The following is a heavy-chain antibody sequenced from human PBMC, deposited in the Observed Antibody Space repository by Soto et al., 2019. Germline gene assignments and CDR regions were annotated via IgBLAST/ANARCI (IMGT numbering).Heavy chain of an antibody. CDR2: IYPGDSDT. CDR1: GYSFTTYW. J-gene: IGHJ5*02. Sequence: PGESQKISCRTSGYSFTTYWVGWVRQMPGKGLEWMAIIYPGDSDTKYSPSFQGQVTVSADKSNSTVFLQWSSLKASDTAIYYCARRSTIGGFRFDPWGQGTLVTVSS. D-gene: IGHD1-26*01. V-gene: IGHV5-51*01. CDR3: ARRSTIGGFRFDP.